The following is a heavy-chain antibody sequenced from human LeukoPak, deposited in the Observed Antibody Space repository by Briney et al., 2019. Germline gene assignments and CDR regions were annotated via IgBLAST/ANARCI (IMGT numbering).Heavy chain of an antibody. V-gene: IGHV4-39*07. CDR1: GGSISSSSYY. CDR2: IYYSGST. D-gene: IGHD6-19*01. CDR3: ATHLWIIAVAGLNWFDP. J-gene: IGHJ5*02. Sequence: PSETLSLSCTVSGGSISSSSYYWGWIRQPPGKGLEWIGSIYYSGSTYYNPSLKSRVTISVDTSKNQFSLKLSSVTAADTAVYYCATHLWIIAVAGLNWFDPWGQGTLVTVSS.